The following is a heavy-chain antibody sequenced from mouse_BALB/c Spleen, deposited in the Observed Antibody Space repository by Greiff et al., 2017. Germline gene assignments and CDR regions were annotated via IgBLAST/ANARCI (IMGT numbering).Heavy chain of an antibody. J-gene: IGHJ4*01. Sequence: EVQLVESGPGLVKPSQTVSLTCTVTGISITTGNYRWSWIRQFPGNKLEWIGYIYYSGTITYNPSLTSRTTITRDTSKNQFFLEMNSLTAEDTATYYCARYGYDYAMDYWGQGTSVTVSS. CDR1: GISITTGNYR. CDR2: IYYSGTI. D-gene: IGHD2-2*01. V-gene: IGHV3-5*02. CDR3: ARYGYDYAMDY.